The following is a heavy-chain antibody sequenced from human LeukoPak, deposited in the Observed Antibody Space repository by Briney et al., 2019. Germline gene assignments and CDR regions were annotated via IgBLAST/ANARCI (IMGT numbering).Heavy chain of an antibody. CDR2: INHSGST. V-gene: IGHV4-34*01. Sequence: PSETLSLTCAVYGGSFSGYYWSWIRQPPGKGLEWIGEINHSGSTNYNPSLKSRVTISVDTSKNQFSLKLSSVTAADTAVYYCARAYGSGHRYWYFDLWGRGTLVTVSS. CDR3: ARAYGSGHRYWYFDL. J-gene: IGHJ2*01. CDR1: GGSFSGYY. D-gene: IGHD3-10*01.